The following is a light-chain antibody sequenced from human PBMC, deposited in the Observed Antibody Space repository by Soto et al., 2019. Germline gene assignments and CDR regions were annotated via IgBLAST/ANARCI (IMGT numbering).Light chain of an antibody. CDR2: GAS. CDR1: QSVSSS. V-gene: IGKV3-15*01. CDR3: QQYNNWPPFT. J-gene: IGKJ3*01. Sequence: EIVMTQSPATLSVSPGERVTLSCRASQSVSSSLAWYQQKPGQAPRLLIYGASTKATGIPVRFSGSGSGTEFTLTISSLQSEDFAVYYCQQYNNWPPFTFGPGTKVDIK.